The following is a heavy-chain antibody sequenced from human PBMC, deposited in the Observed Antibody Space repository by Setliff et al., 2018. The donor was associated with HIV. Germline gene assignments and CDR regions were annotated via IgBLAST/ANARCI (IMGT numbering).Heavy chain of an antibody. J-gene: IGHJ4*02. D-gene: IGHD2-21*01. V-gene: IGHV1-46*01. CDR3: ARDSLSIRSMIGALDY. CDR2: INPSGGSP. Sequence: ASVKVSCKASGYTFTSYYMHWVRQAPGQGLDWMGIINPSGGSPNYAQKFQGRVTMTRDTSTSTVYMELSSLRSEDTAVYYCARDSLSIRSMIGALDYWGQGTLVTVSS. CDR1: GYTFTSYY.